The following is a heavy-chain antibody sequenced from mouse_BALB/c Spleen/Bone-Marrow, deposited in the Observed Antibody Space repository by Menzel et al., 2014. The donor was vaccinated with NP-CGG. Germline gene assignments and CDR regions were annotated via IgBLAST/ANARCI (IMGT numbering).Heavy chain of an antibody. CDR2: IYPGDGDT. D-gene: IGHD1-2*01. Sequence: QVQLQQSGAELVRPGSSVKISCKASGYAFSAYWMNWVKQRPGQGLEWIGQIYPGDGDTNYNGKFKGKATLAADKSSSTAYMQLSSLTSEDSAVYFCTRATATFDYWGQGTTLTVSS. CDR1: GYAFSAYW. CDR3: TRATATFDY. V-gene: IGHV1-80*01. J-gene: IGHJ2*01.